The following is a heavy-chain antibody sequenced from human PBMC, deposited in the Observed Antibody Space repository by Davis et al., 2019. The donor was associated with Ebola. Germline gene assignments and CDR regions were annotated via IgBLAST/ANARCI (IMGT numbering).Heavy chain of an antibody. V-gene: IGHV1-2*02. J-gene: IGHJ4*02. Sequence: ASVKVSCKTSGYTFSSHSVHWVRQAPGQGLEWIGWINPNTGGTSSAQKFQGRLSMTRDTSIATIYMQLSDLRSDDTAFYYCTRASAAAGAVAFWGQGTLVTVSS. CDR2: INPNTGGT. CDR3: TRASAAAGAVAF. D-gene: IGHD6-13*01. CDR1: GYTFSSHS.